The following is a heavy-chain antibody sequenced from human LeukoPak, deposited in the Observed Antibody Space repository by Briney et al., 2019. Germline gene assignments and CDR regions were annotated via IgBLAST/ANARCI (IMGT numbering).Heavy chain of an antibody. V-gene: IGHV4-30-4*01. CDR1: GGSISSGDYY. CDR3: ARHVPDSGWPRFCDY. Sequence: PSETLSLTCTVSGGSISSGDYYWSWIRQPPGKGLEWIGYIYYSGSTYYNPSLKGRVTISVDTSKNQFSLKLTSVTAADTAVYYCARHVPDSGWPRFCDYWGQGTLVTVSS. D-gene: IGHD5-12*01. J-gene: IGHJ4*02. CDR2: IYYSGST.